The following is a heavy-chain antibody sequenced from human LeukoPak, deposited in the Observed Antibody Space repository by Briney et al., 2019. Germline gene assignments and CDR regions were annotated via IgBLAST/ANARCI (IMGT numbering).Heavy chain of an antibody. Sequence: SETLSLTCAVYGGSFSGYYWSWIRQPPGKGLEWIGEINHSGSTNYNPSLKSRVTISVDTSKNQFSLKLSSVTAADTAVYYCARDPYCGGDCYSMDKNDYWGQGTLVTVSS. J-gene: IGHJ4*02. D-gene: IGHD2-21*02. CDR2: INHSGST. V-gene: IGHV4-34*01. CDR1: GGSFSGYY. CDR3: ARDPYCGGDCYSMDKNDY.